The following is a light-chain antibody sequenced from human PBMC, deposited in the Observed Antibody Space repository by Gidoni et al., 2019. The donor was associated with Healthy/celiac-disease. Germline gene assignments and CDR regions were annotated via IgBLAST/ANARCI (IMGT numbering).Light chain of an antibody. V-gene: IGKV1-9*01. Sequence: IQLTQSPSSLSASVGDRVTITCRASQGISSYLAWYQQKPGKAPKLLIYAASTLQSGVPSRFSGSGSGTYFTLTSSSLQPEDFATYYCQQLNSYPYTFGQGTKLEIK. J-gene: IGKJ2*01. CDR3: QQLNSYPYT. CDR1: QGISSY. CDR2: AAS.